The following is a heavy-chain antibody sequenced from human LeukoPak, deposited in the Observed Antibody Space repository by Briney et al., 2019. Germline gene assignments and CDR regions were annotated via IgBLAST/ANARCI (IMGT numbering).Heavy chain of an antibody. CDR1: GFTFSSYG. V-gene: IGHV3-30*18. J-gene: IGHJ5*02. CDR3: AKDRGGSLGYFDWFDP. D-gene: IGHD3-9*01. Sequence: GSLRLSCAASGFTFSSYGMHWVRQAPGKGLEWVAVISYDGSNKYYADSVKGRLTISRDNSKNTLYLQMNSLRAEDTAVYYCAKDRGGSLGYFDWFDPWGQGTLVTVSS. CDR2: ISYDGSNK.